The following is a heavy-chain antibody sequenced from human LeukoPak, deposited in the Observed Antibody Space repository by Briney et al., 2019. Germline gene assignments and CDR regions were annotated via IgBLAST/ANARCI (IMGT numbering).Heavy chain of an antibody. CDR2: ISSSGST. V-gene: IGHV4-61*02. CDR1: GESISNSRHY. D-gene: IGHD3-22*01. Sequence: SETLSLTCTVSGESISNSRHYWSWIRQPAGKGLEWIGRISSSGSTNYNPSLKSRVTISVDTSKNQFSLKLSSVTAADTAVYFCARGPYSYDSSGAFDIWGQGTMVTVSS. J-gene: IGHJ3*02. CDR3: ARGPYSYDSSGAFDI.